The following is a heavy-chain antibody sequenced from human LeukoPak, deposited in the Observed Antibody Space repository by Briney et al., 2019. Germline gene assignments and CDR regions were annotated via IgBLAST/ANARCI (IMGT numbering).Heavy chain of an antibody. CDR3: AINTLVRGAYYYYMDV. V-gene: IGHV3-30*02. CDR1: GFTFSSYG. CDR2: IRYDGSNK. Sequence: SGGSLRLSCAASGFTFSSYGMHWVRQAPGKGLEWVAFIRYDGSNKYYADSVKGRFTISRDNSKNTLYLQMNSLRAEDTAVYYCAINTLVRGAYYYYMDVWGKGTTVTISS. D-gene: IGHD3-10*01. J-gene: IGHJ6*03.